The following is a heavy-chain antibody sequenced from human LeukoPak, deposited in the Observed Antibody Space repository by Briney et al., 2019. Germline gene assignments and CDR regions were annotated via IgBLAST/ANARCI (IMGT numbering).Heavy chain of an antibody. CDR2: TIPTLGTS. CDR1: GVSFNKFA. V-gene: IGHV1-69*11. Sequence: ASVKVSCKGSGVSFNKFAFNWVRQAPGHGLEWMGRTIPTLGTSVYAQKFQGRVTMTADESTTTAYMEVSGLRSEDTAVYFCASPHDICFSQHMDVWGQGTTVTVSS. CDR3: ASPHDICFSQHMDV. J-gene: IGHJ6*02. D-gene: IGHD3-22*01.